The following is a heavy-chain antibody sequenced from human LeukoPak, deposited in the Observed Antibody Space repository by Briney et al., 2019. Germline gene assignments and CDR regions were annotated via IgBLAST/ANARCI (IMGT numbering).Heavy chain of an antibody. CDR3: ARGGGLRYFDWLLTPYDY. J-gene: IGHJ4*02. CDR1: GFTFGRYW. V-gene: IGHV3-74*01. Sequence: AGGSLRLSCADSGFTFGRYWMHWVRQAPGKGLVWVSHITTDGSGTSYADSVKGRFTISRDNSKNTLYLQMNSLRAEDTAVYYCARGGGLRYFDWLLTPYDYWGQGTLVTVSS. D-gene: IGHD3-9*01. CDR2: ITTDGSGT.